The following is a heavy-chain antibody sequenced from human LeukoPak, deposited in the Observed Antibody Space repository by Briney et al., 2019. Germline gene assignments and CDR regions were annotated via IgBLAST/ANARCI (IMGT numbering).Heavy chain of an antibody. Sequence: GGSLRLSCAASGFTFSSYEMNWVRQAPGQGLEWVSYISGGGTTIYYADSVKGRFTISRDNARNSLYLHMNSLRAEDTAVYYCARDYVTSGWYDYWGQGTLVTVSS. CDR3: ARDYVTSGWYDY. D-gene: IGHD6-19*01. J-gene: IGHJ4*02. CDR1: GFTFSSYE. V-gene: IGHV3-48*03. CDR2: ISGGGTTI.